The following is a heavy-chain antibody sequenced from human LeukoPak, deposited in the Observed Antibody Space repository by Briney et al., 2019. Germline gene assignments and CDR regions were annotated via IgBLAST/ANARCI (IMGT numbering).Heavy chain of an antibody. CDR3: ANKWASGIDY. D-gene: IGHD3-10*01. CDR1: GFTFSSYA. V-gene: IGHV3-23*01. J-gene: IGHJ4*02. Sequence: GGSLRLSCAASGFTFSSYAMSWVRQASGKGLEWVSTISGGGSTYYADSVKGRFTISRDNSKNTLFMQMNSLRVEDTAVYYCANKWASGIDYWGQGTLVAVSS. CDR2: ISGGGST.